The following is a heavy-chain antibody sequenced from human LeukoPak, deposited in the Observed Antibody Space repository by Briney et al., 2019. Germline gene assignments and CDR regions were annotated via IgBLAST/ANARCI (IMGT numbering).Heavy chain of an antibody. CDR3: ARDMSWFDP. CDR2: INHSGST. Sequence: PSETLSLTCAVYGGSFSGYYWSWIRQPPGKGLEWIGEINHSGSTNYNPSLKSRVTISVDTSKNQFPLKLSSVTAADTAVYYCARDMSWFDPWGQGTLVTVSS. CDR1: GGSFSGYY. J-gene: IGHJ5*02. V-gene: IGHV4-34*01.